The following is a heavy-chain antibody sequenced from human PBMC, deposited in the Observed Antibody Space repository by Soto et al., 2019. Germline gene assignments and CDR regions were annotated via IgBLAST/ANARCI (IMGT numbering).Heavy chain of an antibody. CDR2: ISYDGSNK. D-gene: IGHD3-3*01. CDR1: GFTFSSYG. J-gene: IGHJ4*02. V-gene: IGHV3-30*18. CDR3: AKEGYDFWSGYYPPFDY. Sequence: GGSLRLSCAASGFTFSSYGMHWVRQAPGKGLEWVAVISYDGSNKYYADSVKGRFTISRDNSKNTLYLQMNSLRAEDTAVYYCAKEGYDFWSGYYPPFDYWGQGTLVTVSS.